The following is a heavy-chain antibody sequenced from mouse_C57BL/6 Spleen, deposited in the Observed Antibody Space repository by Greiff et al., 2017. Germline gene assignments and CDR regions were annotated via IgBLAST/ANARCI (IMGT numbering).Heavy chain of an antibody. CDR3: TTRERGRLNYFDY. CDR1: GFNIKDYY. J-gene: IGHJ2*01. CDR2: IDPEDGDT. Sequence: VQLQQSGAELVRPGASVKLSCTASGFNIKDYYMHWVKQRPEQGLEWIGRIDPEDGDTEYAPQFQGKATMTADTSSNTAYLQLSSLTSEDTAVYYCTTRERGRLNYFDYWGQGTTLTVSS. D-gene: IGHD1-1*01. V-gene: IGHV14-1*01.